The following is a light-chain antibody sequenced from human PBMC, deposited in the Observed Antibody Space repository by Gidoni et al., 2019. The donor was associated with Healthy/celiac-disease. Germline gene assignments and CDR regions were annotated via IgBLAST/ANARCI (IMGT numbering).Light chain of an antibody. V-gene: IGKV1-9*01. J-gene: IGKJ3*01. Sequence: DIQLTQSPSFLSASVGDRVTITCRASQGISSYLAWYQQKPGKAPKLLIYAASTLQSGVPSRFSGSGSGTEFTLTISSLQPEDFATYYCQQLNSYPHSAFXPXTKVDIK. CDR2: AAS. CDR1: QGISSY. CDR3: QQLNSYPHSA.